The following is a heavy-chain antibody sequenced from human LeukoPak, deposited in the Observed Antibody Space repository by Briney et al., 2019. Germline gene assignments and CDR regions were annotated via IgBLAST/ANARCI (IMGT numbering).Heavy chain of an antibody. CDR3: AKDDDDGDHVVVDH. D-gene: IGHD4-17*01. Sequence: GGSLRLSCAASGFTFSSYAMGWVRQAPGKGLEWVSLISGSGGSRYYADSVKGRFTVSRDNSKNTEYLQMNSLRAEDTAIYYCAKDDDDGDHVVVDHWGQGTLVTVSS. CDR1: GFTFSSYA. V-gene: IGHV3-23*01. CDR2: ISGSGGSR. J-gene: IGHJ4*02.